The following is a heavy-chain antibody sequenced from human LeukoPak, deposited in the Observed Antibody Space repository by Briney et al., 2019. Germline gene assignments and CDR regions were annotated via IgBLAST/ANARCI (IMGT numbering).Heavy chain of an antibody. CDR3: ASLINDSSGYYYAPEWYFDL. J-gene: IGHJ2*01. CDR1: GYSISSGYY. Sequence: SETLSLTCTVSGYSISSGYYWGWIRQPPGKGRGWIGSIYHSGSTYYNPSLKSRVTISVDTSKNQFSLKLSSVTAADTAVYYCASLINDSSGYYYAPEWYFDLWGRGTLVTVSS. D-gene: IGHD3-22*01. V-gene: IGHV4-38-2*02. CDR2: IYHSGST.